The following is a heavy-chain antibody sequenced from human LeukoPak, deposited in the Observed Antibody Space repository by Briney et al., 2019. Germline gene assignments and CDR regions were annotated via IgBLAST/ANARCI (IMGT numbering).Heavy chain of an antibody. CDR3: AKDPDYDFWRGPFDY. CDR1: GFTFSSYA. V-gene: IGHV3-23*01. J-gene: IGHJ4*02. D-gene: IGHD3-3*01. CDR2: ISGSGGST. Sequence: PGGSLRLSCAASGFTFSSYALSWVRQAPGKGLKWSSAISGSGGSTYYADSVKGRFTISRDNSKNTLYLQMNSLRAEHTAVYYCAKDPDYDFWRGPFDYWGQGTLVTVSS.